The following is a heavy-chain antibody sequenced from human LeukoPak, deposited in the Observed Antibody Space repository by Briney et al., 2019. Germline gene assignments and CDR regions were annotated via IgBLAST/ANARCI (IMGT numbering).Heavy chain of an antibody. CDR2: IYYSGST. CDR1: GGSISSSTYY. V-gene: IGHV4-39*07. J-gene: IGHJ4*02. D-gene: IGHD6-13*01. Sequence: TSETLSLTCTVSGGSISSSTYYWGWIRQPPGKGLEWIGNIYYSGSTYYNPSLKSRVTISVDTSMTQFSLRLTSVTAADTAVYYCARDLSIAAAGLAFWGQGTLVTVSS. CDR3: ARDLSIAAAGLAF.